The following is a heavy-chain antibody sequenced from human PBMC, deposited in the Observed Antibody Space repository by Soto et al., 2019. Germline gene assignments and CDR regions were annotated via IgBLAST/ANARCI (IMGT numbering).Heavy chain of an antibody. CDR1: GGSISSYY. J-gene: IGHJ5*02. V-gene: IGHV4-4*07. CDR3: AREREPDFWSGYYKGPWFDP. D-gene: IGHD3-3*01. CDR2: IYTSGST. Sequence: ASETLSLTCTVSGGSISSYYWSWIRQPAGKGLEWIGRIYTSGSTNYNPSLKSRVTMSVDTSKNQFSLKLSSVTAADTAVYYCAREREPDFWSGYYKGPWFDPWGQGTLVTVSS.